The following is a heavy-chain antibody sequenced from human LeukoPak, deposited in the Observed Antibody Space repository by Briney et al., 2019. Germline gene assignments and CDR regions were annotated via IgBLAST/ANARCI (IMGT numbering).Heavy chain of an antibody. CDR2: ISGSGAST. D-gene: IGHD6-13*01. CDR3: AKSQGIAAAARGDFDY. V-gene: IGHV3-23*01. Sequence: GGSLRLSCAASGFTFSSYGMNWVRQAPGKGLEWVSVISGSGASTYYGDSVKGRFTISRDSSKNTLYLQMNSLKADDTAVYYCAKSQGIAAAARGDFDYWGQGTLVTVSS. J-gene: IGHJ4*02. CDR1: GFTFSSYG.